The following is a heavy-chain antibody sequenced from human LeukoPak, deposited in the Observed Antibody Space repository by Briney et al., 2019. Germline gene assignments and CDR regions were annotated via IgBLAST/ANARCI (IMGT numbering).Heavy chain of an antibody. CDR2: IWYDGSNK. CDR1: GFTFSSYG. CDR3: AGHPRYCSSTSCLYGMDV. D-gene: IGHD2-2*01. J-gene: IGHJ6*04. Sequence: GGSLRLSCAASGFTFSSYGMHWVRQAPGKGLEWLAVIWYDGSNKYYADSVKGRFTISRDNSKNTLYLQMNSLRAEDTAVYYCAGHPRYCSSTSCLYGMDVWGKGTTVTVSS. V-gene: IGHV3-33*01.